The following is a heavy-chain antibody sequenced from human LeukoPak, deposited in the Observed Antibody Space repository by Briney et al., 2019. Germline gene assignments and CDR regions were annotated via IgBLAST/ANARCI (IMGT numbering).Heavy chain of an antibody. Sequence: GGSLRLSCAASGFTFSSYSMNWVRQAPGKGLEWVANIKQDGSEKDYVDSVKGRFTISRDNAKNSLYLQMNSLRVEDTAVYYCARAGSRWGYGRYYYYMDVWGKGTTVTISS. V-gene: IGHV3-7*01. J-gene: IGHJ6*03. CDR3: ARAGSRWGYGRYYYYMDV. CDR2: IKQDGSEK. D-gene: IGHD5-12*01. CDR1: GFTFSSYS.